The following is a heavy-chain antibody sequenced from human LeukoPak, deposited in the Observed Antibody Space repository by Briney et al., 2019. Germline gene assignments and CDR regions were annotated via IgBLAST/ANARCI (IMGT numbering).Heavy chain of an antibody. Sequence: PGGSLRLSCAASGFTFSSYGMSWVRQAPGKGLEWVSAISGSGGSTYYADSVKGRFTISRDNSKNTLYLQMNSLRAEDTAVYYCAKDFYHEQLWLSTRPLPLDYWGQGTLVTVSS. J-gene: IGHJ4*02. CDR3: AKDFYHEQLWLSTRPLPLDY. V-gene: IGHV3-23*01. CDR1: GFTFSSYG. CDR2: ISGSGGST. D-gene: IGHD5-18*01.